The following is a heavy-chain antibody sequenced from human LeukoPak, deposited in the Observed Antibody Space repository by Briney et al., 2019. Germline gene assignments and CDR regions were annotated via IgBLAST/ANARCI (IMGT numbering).Heavy chain of an antibody. CDR2: IYTSGST. CDR3: ARDPRTFSTSSIRDAFDI. V-gene: IGHV4-61*02. J-gene: IGHJ3*02. CDR1: GGSISSGSYY. D-gene: IGHD2-2*01. Sequence: PSETLSLTCTVSGGSISSGSYYWSWIRQPAGKGLEWIGRIYTSGSTNYNPSLKSRVTISVDTSKNQFSLKLSSVTAADTAVYYCARDPRTFSTSSIRDAFDIWGQGTMVTVSS.